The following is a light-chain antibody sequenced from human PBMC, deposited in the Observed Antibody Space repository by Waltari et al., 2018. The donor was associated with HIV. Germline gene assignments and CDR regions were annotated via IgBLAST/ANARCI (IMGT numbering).Light chain of an antibody. CDR3: MQGTHWPIT. CDR1: QSLLYSDGNTY. J-gene: IGKJ5*01. Sequence: VVVTQSPLSLPVSLGQPASISCNSSQSLLYSDGNTYLNWFHQRPGQSPRRLIDRVSDRDSGVPDRCSGSGSGTDFTLKISRVEAEDVGVYYCMQGTHWPITFGQGTRLEIK. V-gene: IGKV2-30*01. CDR2: RVS.